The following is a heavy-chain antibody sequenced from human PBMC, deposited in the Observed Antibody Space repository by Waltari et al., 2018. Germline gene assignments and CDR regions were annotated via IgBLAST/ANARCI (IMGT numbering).Heavy chain of an antibody. CDR3: ARVFLEWLWDYYYGMDV. J-gene: IGHJ6*02. V-gene: IGHV3-48*01. CDR2: ISSSSSTK. CDR1: GFTVSTYS. Sequence: EVHLVESGGGLVQPGGSLRLSCAASGFTVSTYSMNWVRLVQGKGLEWVSYISSSSSTKYYADSVKGRFTISRDKAKNSLYLQMNSLRAEDTAVYYCARVFLEWLWDYYYGMDVWGQGTTVTVSS. D-gene: IGHD3-3*01.